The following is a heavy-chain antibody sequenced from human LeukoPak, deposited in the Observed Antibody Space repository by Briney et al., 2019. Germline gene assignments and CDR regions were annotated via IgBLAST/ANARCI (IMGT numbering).Heavy chain of an antibody. CDR3: ARFGDYGDYSFDY. Sequence: GGSLRLSCAASGFTFSSYEMNWVRQAPGKGLEWVSYISSSGSTIYYADSAKGRFTISRDNAKNSLYLRMNSLRAEDTAVYYCARFGDYGDYSFDYWGQGTLVTVSS. CDR2: ISSSGSTI. D-gene: IGHD4-17*01. CDR1: GFTFSSYE. V-gene: IGHV3-48*03. J-gene: IGHJ4*02.